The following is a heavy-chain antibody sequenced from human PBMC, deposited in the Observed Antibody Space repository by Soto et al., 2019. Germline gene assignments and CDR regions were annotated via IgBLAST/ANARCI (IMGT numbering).Heavy chain of an antibody. CDR2: IRTKVNNHAT. V-gene: IGHV3-73*01. CDR3: TALPGHTVHTQLFHY. CDR1: GFTFSGST. Sequence: GWTLRLSCVVSGFTFSGSTMHWVRQASGKGLEWVGRIRTKVNNHATAYAATVKGRFTISRDDSKNTAYLQMNSLRTEDTAVYYCTALPGHTVHTQLFHYCGQGTLVTLSP. D-gene: IGHD4-17*01. J-gene: IGHJ4*02.